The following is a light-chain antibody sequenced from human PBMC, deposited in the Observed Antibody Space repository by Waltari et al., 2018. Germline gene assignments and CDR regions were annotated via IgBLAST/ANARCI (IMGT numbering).Light chain of an antibody. V-gene: IGLV2-23*02. CDR3: SSYAGSSKGV. CDR1: SSAVGTYKR. Sequence: QSALTQPASVSGSPGQSITISSTGTSSAVGTYKRFSWYQQHPGKAPKLMIYAVSKRPSGVSDRFSGSKSGDMASLTISGLQPEDEAEYFCSSYAGSSKGVFGGGTKVTVL. CDR2: AVS. J-gene: IGLJ2*01.